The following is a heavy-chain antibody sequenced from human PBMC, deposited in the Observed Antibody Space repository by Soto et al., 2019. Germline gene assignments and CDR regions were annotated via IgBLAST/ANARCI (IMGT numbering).Heavy chain of an antibody. CDR2: IRGDGGQT. V-gene: IGHV3-23*01. D-gene: IGHD3-9*01. J-gene: IGHJ4*02. CDR1: GFTLTSYG. CDR3: ARDVGLDSDDFFAY. Sequence: GSLRLSCTASGFTLTSYGMGWVRQAPGKGLQGVSTIRGDGGQTHYTDTGKGRFSISRDKSKNTVYLQMASLRAEDTAMYFCARDVGLDSDDFFAYWGQGTQVTVSS.